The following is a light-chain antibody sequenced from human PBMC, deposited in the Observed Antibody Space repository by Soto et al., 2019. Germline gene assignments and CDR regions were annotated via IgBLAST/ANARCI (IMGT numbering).Light chain of an antibody. Sequence: EIVLTQSPATLSLSPGDRPTRSCRASQSVSSYFAWYQQQHAQAPRLLIYDASNSATGIPARFCGSGCGTAFSLPISSLEPEDFAVYYCQQRSNWPPITFGQGTRLEIK. CDR1: QSVSSY. CDR3: QQRSNWPPIT. CDR2: DAS. V-gene: IGKV3-11*01. J-gene: IGKJ5*01.